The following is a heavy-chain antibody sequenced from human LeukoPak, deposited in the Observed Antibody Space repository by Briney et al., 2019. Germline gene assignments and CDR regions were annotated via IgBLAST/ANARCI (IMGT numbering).Heavy chain of an antibody. D-gene: IGHD2/OR15-2a*01. V-gene: IGHV3-15*01. CDR2: IKSKGECGTR. CDR1: GFTLSNPW. CDR3: TTYNSRDAFDI. J-gene: IGHJ3*02. Sequence: GGPLRLSCAASGFTLSNPWMSWFRQGPGKGREGVGGIKSKGECGTRDHAAPVKGRFTISRDDSKNTLNLQMNGLKPEDTAVYYCTTYNSRDAFDIWGQGTMVTVSS.